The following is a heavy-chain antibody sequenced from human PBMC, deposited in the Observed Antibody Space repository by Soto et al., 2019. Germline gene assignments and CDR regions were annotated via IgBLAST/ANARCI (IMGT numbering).Heavy chain of an antibody. D-gene: IGHD3-10*01. Sequence: PGESLKTSCKGSGYSFTSYWIGWVRQLPGKGLEWMGIIYPGDSDTRYSPSFQGQVTISADKSISTAYLRWSSLKASDTAMYYCARLSYYGSGSYYRPFDYWGQGTLVTVSS. CDR3: ARLSYYGSGSYYRPFDY. J-gene: IGHJ4*02. CDR2: IYPGDSDT. V-gene: IGHV5-51*01. CDR1: GYSFTSYW.